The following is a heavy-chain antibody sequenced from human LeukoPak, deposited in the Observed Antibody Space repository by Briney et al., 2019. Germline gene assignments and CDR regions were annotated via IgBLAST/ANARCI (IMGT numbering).Heavy chain of an antibody. CDR1: GFTFSNAW. J-gene: IGHJ4*02. CDR3: AKWDTYYDSSGYYFY. V-gene: IGHV3-15*01. CDR2: IKSKTDGGTT. D-gene: IGHD3-22*01. Sequence: PGGSLRLSCAASGFTFSNAWMSWVRQAPGKGLEWVGRIKSKTDGGTTDYAAPVKGRFTISRDDSKNTLYLQMNSLRAEDTAVYYCAKWDTYYDSSGYYFYWGQGTLVTVSS.